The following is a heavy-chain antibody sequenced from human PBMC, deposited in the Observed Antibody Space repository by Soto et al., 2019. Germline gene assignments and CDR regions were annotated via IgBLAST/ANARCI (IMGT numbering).Heavy chain of an antibody. CDR1: GYNFIAQN. Sequence: QVHLVQSGAEVKKPGASVKVSCMASGYNFIAQNIHWVRQAPGLGLEWMGKMNPNSGGSDYAQVFQGRVTVTRVTSISTVYMELTSLKSDDTAVYCCARERHLNSPSVAFDLWGQGTMVIVSS. CDR2: MNPNSGGS. J-gene: IGHJ3*01. CDR3: ARERHLNSPSVAFDL. D-gene: IGHD1-7*01. V-gene: IGHV1-2*02.